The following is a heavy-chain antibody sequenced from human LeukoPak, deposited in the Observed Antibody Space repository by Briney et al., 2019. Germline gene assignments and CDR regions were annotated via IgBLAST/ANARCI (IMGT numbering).Heavy chain of an antibody. Sequence: SVKVSCKASGGTFSSYAISWVRQTPGQGLEWMGRIIPILGLANYAQKFQGRVTITADKSTSTAYMELSSLRSEDTAVYYCARSAPYCGGDCYSNFDYWGQGTLVTVSS. CDR2: IIPILGLA. V-gene: IGHV1-69*04. CDR1: GGTFSSYA. J-gene: IGHJ4*02. CDR3: ARSAPYCGGDCYSNFDY. D-gene: IGHD2-21*02.